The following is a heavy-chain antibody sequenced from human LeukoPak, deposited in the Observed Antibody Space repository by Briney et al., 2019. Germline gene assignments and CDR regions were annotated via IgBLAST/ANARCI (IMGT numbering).Heavy chain of an antibody. V-gene: IGHV3-53*01. CDR2: IYSDGST. J-gene: IGHJ4*02. CDR1: GFTVNNNY. Sequence: GGSLRLSCAASGFTVNNNYMNWVRQAPGKGLEWVSGIYSDGSTYYADSVKGRFTISRDSSKNTLYLQMNSLRAEDTAVYYCAIGSYCSGGSCYPLFDYWGRGTLVTVSS. D-gene: IGHD2-15*01. CDR3: AIGSYCSGGSCYPLFDY.